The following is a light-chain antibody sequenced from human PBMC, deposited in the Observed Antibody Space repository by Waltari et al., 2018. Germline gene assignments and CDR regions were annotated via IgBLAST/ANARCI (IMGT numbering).Light chain of an antibody. CDR1: QSISTY. CDR2: DAS. Sequence: VLTQSPATLSLSPVAGATLSCRASQSISTYFAWFQQRPGQAPRLLIYDASNRAAGVPARFSGSGSGTDFTLSISSLEPEDFAVYYCHQRGSWPITFGQGTRLEIK. J-gene: IGKJ5*01. V-gene: IGKV3-11*01. CDR3: HQRGSWPIT.